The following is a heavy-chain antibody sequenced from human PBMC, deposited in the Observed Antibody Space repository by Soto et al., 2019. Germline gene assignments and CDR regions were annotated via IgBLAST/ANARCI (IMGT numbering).Heavy chain of an antibody. V-gene: IGHV4-31*03. Sequence: QVQLQESGPGLVKPSQTLSLTCTVSGGSISSGGYYWSWIRQHPGKGLEWIGYIYYSGSTYYNPALKSRVTISVDTSKNQFSLKLSSVTAADTAVYYCARGVTMVRGVIHTPYFDYWGQGTLVTVSS. D-gene: IGHD3-10*01. CDR2: IYYSGST. CDR3: ARGVTMVRGVIHTPYFDY. J-gene: IGHJ4*02. CDR1: GGSISSGGYY.